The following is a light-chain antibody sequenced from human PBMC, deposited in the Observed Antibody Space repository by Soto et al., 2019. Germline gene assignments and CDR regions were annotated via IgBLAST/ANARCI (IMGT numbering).Light chain of an antibody. CDR1: QSVLYSSNNKNY. CDR3: QQYYSTLS. V-gene: IGKV4-1*01. Sequence: DILMTQSPASLAVSLGERATINCKSSQSVLYSSNNKNYLAWYQQKPGQPPKLLIYWASTRESGVPDRFSGSGSGTDFTLTISSLQAEDVAVYYCQQYYSTLSFGQGTRLEIK. J-gene: IGKJ5*01. CDR2: WAS.